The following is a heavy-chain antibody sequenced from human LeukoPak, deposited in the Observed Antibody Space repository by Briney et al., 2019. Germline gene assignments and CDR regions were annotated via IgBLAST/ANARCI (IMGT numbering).Heavy chain of an antibody. J-gene: IGHJ4*02. CDR2: IISSSYI. CDR1: GFTFSSYS. D-gene: IGHD2-15*01. Sequence: PGGSLRLSCGASGFTFSSYSMNWVPQAPGRGLEWVSSIISSSYIYYADSVKGRFTISRDNAKNSLYLQMNSLRVEDTAVYYCARDRSTANGHCKGDYCYAELGRGQGTPVTVSS. CDR3: ARDRSTANGHCKGDYCYAELG. V-gene: IGHV3-21*01.